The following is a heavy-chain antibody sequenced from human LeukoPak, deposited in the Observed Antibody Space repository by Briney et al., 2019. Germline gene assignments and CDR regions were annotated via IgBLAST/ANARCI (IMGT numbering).Heavy chain of an antibody. Sequence: PGGSLRLSCAASGFTFRSYAFPWVRQTPGKGLEWVAFISYVGSNEYYADSVKGRFTISRDNAKNSLYLQMNSLRAEDTALYYCAKDQYSSGWYYFDYWGQGTLVTVSS. V-gene: IGHV3-30-3*01. CDR1: GFTFRSYA. J-gene: IGHJ4*02. CDR2: ISYVGSNE. CDR3: AKDQYSSGWYYFDY. D-gene: IGHD6-19*01.